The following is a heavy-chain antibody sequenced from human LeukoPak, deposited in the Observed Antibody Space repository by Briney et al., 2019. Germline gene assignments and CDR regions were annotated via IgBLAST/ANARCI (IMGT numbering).Heavy chain of an antibody. V-gene: IGHV3-21*01. J-gene: IGHJ3*02. CDR2: ISTLSTYA. CDR3: ARDGPYSDSWSGPFAFDM. CDR1: GFTFSNYW. Sequence: GGSLRLSCAASGFTFSNYWMSWVRQAPGKGLEWVSSISTLSTYAHYADSVKGRFTISRDNAKNSLYLQMNSLRPEDTAVYYCARDGPYSDSWSGPFAFDMWGQGTMVIVSS. D-gene: IGHD3-3*01.